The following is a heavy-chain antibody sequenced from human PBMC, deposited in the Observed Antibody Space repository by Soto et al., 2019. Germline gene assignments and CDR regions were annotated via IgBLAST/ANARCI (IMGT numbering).Heavy chain of an antibody. J-gene: IGHJ4*02. V-gene: IGHV4-59*01. D-gene: IGHD5-12*01. Sequence: PSETLSLTCSVSGASINNYYWSWIRQPPGKGLEWIGYVYYTGSTSTKYNPSRQSRVAMSVASSKNQFSLNLTSMTAADTAIYYCAKYRRTDAEGYRLDFWGPGTLVTVSS. CDR1: GASINNYY. CDR2: VYYTGSTST. CDR3: AKYRRTDAEGYRLDF.